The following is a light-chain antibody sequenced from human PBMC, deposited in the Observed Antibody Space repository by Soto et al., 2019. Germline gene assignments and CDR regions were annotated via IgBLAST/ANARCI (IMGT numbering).Light chain of an antibody. CDR2: LEDRGNY. CDR1: RGHSRFI. CDR3: ETWDSNTRV. V-gene: IGLV4-60*02. J-gene: IGLJ3*02. Sequence: QPVLTQSSSASASLGSSVKLTCTLSRGHSRFIIAWHQQQPGKAPRYLMKLEDRGNYNKGSGIPDRFSGYSSGADRYLTISNLQFEDEADYYCETWDSNTRVFGGGTKLTVL.